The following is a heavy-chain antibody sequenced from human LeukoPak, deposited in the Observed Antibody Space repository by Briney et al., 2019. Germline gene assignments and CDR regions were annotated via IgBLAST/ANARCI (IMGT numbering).Heavy chain of an antibody. V-gene: IGHV3-7*05. Sequence: GGSLRLSCATSAFTFSPYWMSWVRQAPPKGLEWVANIKPDGSDKNYGHSVKGRFTISRDNARNSLSLQMDSLSAEDTAVYYCARDGALAYWGQGTLVTVSS. D-gene: IGHD3-3*02. CDR2: IKPDGSDK. J-gene: IGHJ4*02. CDR1: AFTFSPYW. CDR3: ARDGALAY.